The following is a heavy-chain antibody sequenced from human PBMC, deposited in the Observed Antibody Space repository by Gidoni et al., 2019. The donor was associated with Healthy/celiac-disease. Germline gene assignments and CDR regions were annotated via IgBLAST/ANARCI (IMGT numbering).Heavy chain of an antibody. CDR1: GFTFDDYG. J-gene: IGHJ4*02. D-gene: IGHD6-13*01. CDR2: INWNGGST. Sequence: EVQLVESGGGVVRPGGSLRLSCAASGFTFDDYGMSWVRQAPGKGLEWVSGINWNGGSTGYADSVKGRFTISRDYAKNSLYLQMNSLRAEDTALYYCARDLAAAAGTVNEIGYWGQGTLVTVSS. CDR3: ARDLAAAAGTVNEIGY. V-gene: IGHV3-20*04.